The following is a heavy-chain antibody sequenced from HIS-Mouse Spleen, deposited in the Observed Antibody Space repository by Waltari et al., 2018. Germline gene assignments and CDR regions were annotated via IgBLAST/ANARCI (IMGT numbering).Heavy chain of an antibody. D-gene: IGHD6-13*01. CDR3: AREIPYSSSWYDWYFDL. J-gene: IGHJ2*01. CDR2: IYYSGST. V-gene: IGHV4-39*07. Sequence: QLQLQESGPGLVKPSETLSLTCTVSGGPISSSSYYWGWRRQPPGKGLEWIGSIYYSGSTYYNPSLKSRVTISVDTSKNQFSLKLSSVTAADTAVYYCAREIPYSSSWYDWYFDLWGRGTLVTVSS. CDR1: GGPISSSSYY.